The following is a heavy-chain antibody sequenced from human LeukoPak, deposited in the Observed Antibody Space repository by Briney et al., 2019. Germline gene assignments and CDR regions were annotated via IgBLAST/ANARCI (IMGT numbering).Heavy chain of an antibody. D-gene: IGHD3-16*01. J-gene: IGHJ5*02. Sequence: SETLSFTCTVSSGSFSSSSYYWGWIRLPPGKGLEWIGSIYYSGSTYYNPSLKSRVTISVDTSKNQFSLKLSSVTAADTAVYYCARDGAWFDPWGQGTLVTVSS. CDR2: IYYSGST. CDR1: SGSFSSSSYY. V-gene: IGHV4-39*07. CDR3: ARDGAWFDP.